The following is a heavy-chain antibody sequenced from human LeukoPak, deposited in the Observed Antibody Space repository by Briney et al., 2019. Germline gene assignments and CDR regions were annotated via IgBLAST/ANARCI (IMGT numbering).Heavy chain of an antibody. CDR1: GFTFSNSA. D-gene: IGHD6-25*01. CDR3: AKDTTAAY. V-gene: IGHV3-23*01. Sequence: GGSLRLSCAASGFTFSNSAMSWVRQAPGKGLEWVSAISDSGGKTYYADSVKGRFTIPRDNSKNTLSLQMNSLRAEDTAVYYCAKDTTAAYWGQGTLVTVSS. J-gene: IGHJ4*02. CDR2: ISDSGGKT.